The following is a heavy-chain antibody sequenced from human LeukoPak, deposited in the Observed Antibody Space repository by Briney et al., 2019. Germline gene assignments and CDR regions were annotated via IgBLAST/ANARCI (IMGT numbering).Heavy chain of an antibody. J-gene: IGHJ5*02. D-gene: IGHD3-3*01. Sequence: SETLSLTCTVSGGSISSYYWSWIRQPPGKGLEWIGYIYYSGSTNYNPSLKSRVTISVDRSKNQFSLKLSSVTAADTAVYYCAARMDFWSGYYANWFDPWGQGTLVTVSS. CDR1: GGSISSYY. V-gene: IGHV4-59*12. CDR3: AARMDFWSGYYANWFDP. CDR2: IYYSGST.